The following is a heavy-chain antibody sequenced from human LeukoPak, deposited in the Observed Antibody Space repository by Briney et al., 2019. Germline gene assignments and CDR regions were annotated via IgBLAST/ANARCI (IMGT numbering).Heavy chain of an antibody. D-gene: IGHD1-1*01. Sequence: GGSLRLSCAASGFSFRSYAMHWVRQAPGKGLEWVAVIIYDGSDKYYTDSVKGRFTISRDNAKNSLYLQMNSLRAEDTALYYCAREVLIDSYFYYMDVWGKGTTVTVSS. CDR2: IIYDGSDK. CDR3: AREVLIDSYFYYMDV. V-gene: IGHV3-30*04. CDR1: GFSFRSYA. J-gene: IGHJ6*03.